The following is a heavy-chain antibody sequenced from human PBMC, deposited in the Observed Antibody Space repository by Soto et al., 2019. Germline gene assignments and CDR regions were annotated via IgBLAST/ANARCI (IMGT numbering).Heavy chain of an antibody. Sequence: QLQLQESGPGLVKPSETLSLTCTVSGGSISSNSHYWGWIRQPPGKGLEWIGSIHYSGSTHYKPSLKSRVTISVDTSKNQFSVKLSSVTAADTAVYYCAGRAVAVWFDPWGQGTLVTVSS. D-gene: IGHD6-13*01. CDR2: IHYSGST. CDR3: AGRAVAVWFDP. J-gene: IGHJ5*02. CDR1: GGSISSNSHY. V-gene: IGHV4-39*01.